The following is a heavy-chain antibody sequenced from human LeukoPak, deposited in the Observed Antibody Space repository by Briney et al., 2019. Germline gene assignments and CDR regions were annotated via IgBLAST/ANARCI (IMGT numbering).Heavy chain of an antibody. Sequence: PGGSLRLSCAASGFTFSSYGMHWVRQAPGKGLEWVAVISYDGSNKYYADSVKGRFTISRDNSKNTLYLQMNSLRAEDTAVYYCAKVRIAARIFDYWGQGTLVTVSS. V-gene: IGHV3-30*18. D-gene: IGHD6-6*01. CDR3: AKVRIAARIFDY. J-gene: IGHJ4*02. CDR1: GFTFSSYG. CDR2: ISYDGSNK.